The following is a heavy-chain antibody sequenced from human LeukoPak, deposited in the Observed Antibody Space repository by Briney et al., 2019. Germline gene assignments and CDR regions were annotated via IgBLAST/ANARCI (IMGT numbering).Heavy chain of an antibody. J-gene: IGHJ4*02. CDR2: ITPIFGTA. D-gene: IGHD6-6*01. Sequence: SVKVSCKASGGTFSSYAISWVRQAPGQGLEWMGGITPIFGTANYAQKFQGRVTITADESTSTAYMELSSLRSEDTAVYYCASLRIFSSSDVNFDYWGQGTLVTVSS. CDR1: GGTFSSYA. CDR3: ASLRIFSSSDVNFDY. V-gene: IGHV1-69*01.